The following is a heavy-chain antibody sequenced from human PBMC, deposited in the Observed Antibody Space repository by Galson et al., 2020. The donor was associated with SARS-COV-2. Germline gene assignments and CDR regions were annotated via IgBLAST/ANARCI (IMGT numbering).Heavy chain of an antibody. CDR3: ARDLKWLVLSYASDI. D-gene: IGHD6-19*01. Sequence: SLKISCAASGFTFDDYAMHWVRQAPGKGLEWVSGISWNSGSRGYAGSVKGRFTISRDNAKNSLYLQMNSLRVEDTALYYCARDLKWLVLSYASDIWGQGTMVTVSS. J-gene: IGHJ3*02. CDR1: GFTFDDYA. V-gene: IGHV3-9*01. CDR2: ISWNSGSR.